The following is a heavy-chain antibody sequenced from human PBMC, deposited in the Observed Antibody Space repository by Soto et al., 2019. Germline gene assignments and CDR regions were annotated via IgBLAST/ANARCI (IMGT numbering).Heavy chain of an antibody. J-gene: IGHJ3*02. V-gene: IGHV5-51*01. D-gene: IGHD1-26*01. CDR3: ASLSGSYAHDAFDI. CDR2: IYPGDFDT. Sequence: PGESLKISCQGSGYSFTNYWIGWVRQMPGKGLEWMGMIYPGDFDTRYSSSFQGQVTISADKSINTAYLQWSSLTASDTAMYYCASLSGSYAHDAFDIWGQGTMVTVSS. CDR1: GYSFTNYW.